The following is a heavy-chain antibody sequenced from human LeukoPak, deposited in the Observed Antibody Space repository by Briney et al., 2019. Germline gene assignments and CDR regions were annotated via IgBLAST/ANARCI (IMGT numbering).Heavy chain of an antibody. CDR1: GDSVSSTSVA. CDR2: TYYRSNWYN. CDR3: ARKVVGGAFDI. D-gene: IGHD2-15*01. J-gene: IGHJ3*02. Sequence: SQTLSLTCAISGDSVSSTSVAWNWIRQSPSRGLEWLGRTYYRSNWYNDCAVSVKSRVTINPDTSKNQFSLQLNSVTPEDTAVYYCARKVVGGAFDIWGQGTMVTVSS. V-gene: IGHV6-1*01.